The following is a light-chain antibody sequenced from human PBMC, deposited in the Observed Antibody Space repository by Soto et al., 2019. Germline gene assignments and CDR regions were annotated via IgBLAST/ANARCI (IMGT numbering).Light chain of an antibody. Sequence: DIQMTQSPSSLSASVGGRVTITCQASQDISNYLNWYQQKPGKAPKLLIYDASNLETGVPSRFSGSGSGTDFTFTISSLQPEDIATYYCQQYDNLPRHTFGQGTRLEIK. CDR2: DAS. CDR1: QDISNY. J-gene: IGKJ5*01. V-gene: IGKV1-33*01. CDR3: QQYDNLPRHT.